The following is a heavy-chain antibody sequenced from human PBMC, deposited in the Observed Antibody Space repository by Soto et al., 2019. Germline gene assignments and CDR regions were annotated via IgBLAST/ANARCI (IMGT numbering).Heavy chain of an antibody. CDR1: GYTFTSYA. CDR2: INAGNGNT. D-gene: IGHD2-2*01. J-gene: IGHJ5*02. Sequence: ASVKVSCNASGYTFTSYAIHLVRQAPGQRLEWMGWINAGNGNTKYSQKFQSRVTMSVDTSKNQLSLKVSSVTAADTAVYYCARLHCISPNCVPLDPWGQGTLVTVSS. CDR3: ARLHCISPNCVPLDP. V-gene: IGHV1-3*01.